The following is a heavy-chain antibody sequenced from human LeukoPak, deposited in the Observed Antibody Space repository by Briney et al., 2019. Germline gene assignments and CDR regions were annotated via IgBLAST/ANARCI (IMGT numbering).Heavy chain of an antibody. Sequence: SETLSLTCTVSGGSISNYHWGWIRQPPGKGLEWIGYIHYSGSTNYNPSLKSRVTISVDTSNNQFSLKVRSVTAADTAVYYCARFSGVPVAGTSYYYYYMAVWGKGTTVTVS. D-gene: IGHD6-19*01. CDR2: IHYSGST. CDR1: GGSISNYH. CDR3: ARFSGVPVAGTSYYYYYMAV. V-gene: IGHV4-59*01. J-gene: IGHJ6*03.